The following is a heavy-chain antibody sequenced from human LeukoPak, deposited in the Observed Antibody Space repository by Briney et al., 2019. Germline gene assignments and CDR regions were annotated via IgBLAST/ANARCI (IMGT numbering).Heavy chain of an antibody. D-gene: IGHD2-2*01. CDR2: ISSSSSYI. CDR3: ARVMESRLPAAIGASDY. Sequence: PGGSLRLSCAASGFTFSSYSMKWVRQAPGKGLEWVSSISSSSSYIYYADSVRGRFTISRDNAKNSLYLQMNSLRAEDTAVYYCARVMESRLPAAIGASDYWGQGTLVTVSS. J-gene: IGHJ4*02. CDR1: GFTFSSYS. V-gene: IGHV3-21*01.